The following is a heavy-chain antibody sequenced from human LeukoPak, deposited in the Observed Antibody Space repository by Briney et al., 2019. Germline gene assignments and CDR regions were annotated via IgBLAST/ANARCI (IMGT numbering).Heavy chain of an antibody. J-gene: IGHJ4*02. CDR3: AREESWLQLDY. CDR2: IWYDGSNK. Sequence: GGSLRLSCAASGFTFRNYGMHWVRQAPGKGLEWVAIIWYDGSNKYYADSVKGRFTISRDNAKNSLYLQMNSLRAEDTAVYYCAREESWLQLDYWGQGTLVTVSS. D-gene: IGHD5-24*01. CDR1: GFTFRNYG. V-gene: IGHV3-33*01.